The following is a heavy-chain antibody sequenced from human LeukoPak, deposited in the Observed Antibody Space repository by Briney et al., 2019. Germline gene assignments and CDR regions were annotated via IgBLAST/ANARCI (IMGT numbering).Heavy chain of an antibody. CDR3: ARDPSFSVPYYYYGMDV. J-gene: IGHJ6*02. CDR1: GFAVSSNY. Sequence: GGSLRLSCAASGFAVSSNYMGWVRQTPGKGLEWVSVIYSGGSTYYADSVKGRFSISRDNSKNTLYLQMNSLRAEDTAVYYCARDPSFSVPYYYYGMDVWGQGTTVTVSS. V-gene: IGHV3-53*01. CDR2: IYSGGST. D-gene: IGHD3-10*01.